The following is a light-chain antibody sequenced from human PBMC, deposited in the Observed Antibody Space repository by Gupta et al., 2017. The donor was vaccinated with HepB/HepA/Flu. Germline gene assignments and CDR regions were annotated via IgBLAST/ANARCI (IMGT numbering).Light chain of an antibody. CDR2: EVN. CDR3: CSYGGSDNLI. Sequence: QSALTQAASVSGSPGQSITISCTGSSSNVGSYEFVSWYQQHPGKAPKLVIYEVNKRPSGVSNRFSASKSGNTASLTISGLQAEDEAEYCCCSYGGSDNLIFGGGTKLTVL. J-gene: IGLJ2*01. V-gene: IGLV2-23*02. CDR1: SSNVGSYEF.